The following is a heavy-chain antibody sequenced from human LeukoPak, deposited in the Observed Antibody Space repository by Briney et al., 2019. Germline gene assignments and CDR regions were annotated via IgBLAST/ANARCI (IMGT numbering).Heavy chain of an antibody. J-gene: IGHJ4*02. CDR2: IIPILGIA. D-gene: IGHD6-19*01. V-gene: IGHV1-69*04. CDR1: GGTFSSYA. Sequence: GASVKVSCKASGGTFSSYAISWVRQAPGQGLEWMGRIIPILGIANYAQKFQGRVTITADKSTSTAYMELSSLRSEDTAVYYCARDPGVAGAPFDYWGQGTLVTVSS. CDR3: ARDPGVAGAPFDY.